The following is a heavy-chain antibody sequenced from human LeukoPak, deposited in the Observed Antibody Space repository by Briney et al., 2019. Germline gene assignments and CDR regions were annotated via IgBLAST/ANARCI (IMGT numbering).Heavy chain of an antibody. CDR2: IISNSNYI. CDR3: ARSVEMATINWFDP. V-gene: IGHV3-21*01. D-gene: IGHD5-24*01. J-gene: IGHJ5*02. CDR1: GFTFSNYS. Sequence: GGSLRLSCAASGFTFSNYSMNWVRQAPGKGLEWVSSIISNSNYIYYADSVKGRFTISRDNAKNSLYLQMNSLRAEDTAVYYCARSVEMATINWFDPWGQGTLVTVSS.